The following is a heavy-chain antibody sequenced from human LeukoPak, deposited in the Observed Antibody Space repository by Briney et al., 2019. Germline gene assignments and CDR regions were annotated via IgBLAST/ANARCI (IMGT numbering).Heavy chain of an antibody. CDR2: IYTSGST. V-gene: IGHV4-4*07. Sequence: SETLSLTCTVSGGSISYFYWSWIRQPAGKGLEWIGRIYTSGSTNYNPSLKSRVTMSVDTSKKQFSLKLSSVTAADTAVYYCASSITMVRGVPYYYMDVWGKGTTVTISS. J-gene: IGHJ6*03. CDR1: GGSISYFY. D-gene: IGHD3-10*01. CDR3: ASSITMVRGVPYYYMDV.